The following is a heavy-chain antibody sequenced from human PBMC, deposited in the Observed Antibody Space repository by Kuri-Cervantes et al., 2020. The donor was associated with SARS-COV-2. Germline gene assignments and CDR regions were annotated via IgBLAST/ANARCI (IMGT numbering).Heavy chain of an antibody. CDR3: ARVGVRSYGVLDY. V-gene: IGHV4-59*01. J-gene: IGHJ4*02. CDR1: GGSINNYY. Sequence: SCTVSGGSINNYYWSWIRQPPGKGLEWIGYIYDSANTNYNTSLRSRVTMSVDTSKNQVSLKLTSVTAADTAVYFCARVGVRSYGVLDYWGQGTLVTVSS. D-gene: IGHD5-18*01. CDR2: IYDSANT.